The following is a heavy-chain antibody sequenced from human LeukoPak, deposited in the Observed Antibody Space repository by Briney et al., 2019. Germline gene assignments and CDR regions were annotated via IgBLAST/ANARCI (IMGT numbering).Heavy chain of an antibody. CDR3: ARDWPPNWFDP. CDR2: IKQDGSEK. Sequence: GGSLRLSCAASGXTFSSYWMSWIRQAPGKGLEWVANIKQDGSEKYYVDSVKGRFTISRDNAKNSLYLQVNSLRAEDTAVYYCARDWPPNWFDPWGQGTLVTVSS. CDR1: GXTFSSYW. V-gene: IGHV3-7*04. J-gene: IGHJ5*02.